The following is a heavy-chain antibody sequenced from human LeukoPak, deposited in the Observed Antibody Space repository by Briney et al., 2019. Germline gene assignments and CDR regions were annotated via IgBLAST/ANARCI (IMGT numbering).Heavy chain of an antibody. D-gene: IGHD1-26*01. CDR2: IHYRGST. CDR3: ARQVVGTTTIEIDYFDY. V-gene: IGHV4-39*07. Sequence: SETLSLTCTVSGGSISISSFYWAWIRQPPGKGLEWIGNIHYRGSTSYNPSLKSRVTISLDTSRNQFYLRLNSVTAADTAVYYCARQVVGTTTIEIDYFDYWGQGTLVTVSS. J-gene: IGHJ4*02. CDR1: GGSISISSFY.